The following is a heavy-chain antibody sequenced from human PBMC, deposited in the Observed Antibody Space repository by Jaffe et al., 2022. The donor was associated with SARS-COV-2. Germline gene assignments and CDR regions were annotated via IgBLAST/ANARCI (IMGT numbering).Heavy chain of an antibody. CDR3: ARGSGYRRFYFDY. D-gene: IGHD3-22*01. CDR1: GFTVSTSY. J-gene: IGHJ4*02. Sequence: EVQLVETGGNLIHPGGSLRLSCAASGFTVSTSYMNWVRQAPGKGLEWVSIIHASGTTYYADSVRGRFTISRDSSEDTVYLQMNRLRAEDTALYYCARGSGYRRFYFDYWGQGTPVTVSS. CDR2: IHASGTT. V-gene: IGHV3-53*02.